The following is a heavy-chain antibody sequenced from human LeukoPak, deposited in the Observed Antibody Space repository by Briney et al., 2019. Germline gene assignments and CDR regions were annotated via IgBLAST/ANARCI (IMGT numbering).Heavy chain of an antibody. Sequence: ASVKVSCKASGYTFTSYDINWVRQATGQGLEWMGWMNPNSGNTGYAQKFQGRVTMTRNTSISTAYMELSSLRSDDTAVYYCARLTGRDGYYFDYWGQGTLVTVSS. CDR1: GYTFTSYD. V-gene: IGHV1-8*01. CDR2: MNPNSGNT. CDR3: ARLTGRDGYYFDY. D-gene: IGHD5-24*01. J-gene: IGHJ4*02.